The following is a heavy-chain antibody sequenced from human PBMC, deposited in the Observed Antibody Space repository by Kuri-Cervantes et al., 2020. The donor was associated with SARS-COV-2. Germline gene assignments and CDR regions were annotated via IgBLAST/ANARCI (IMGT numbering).Heavy chain of an antibody. V-gene: IGHV3-33*01. D-gene: IGHD4-23*01. CDR2: IWYDGSNK. CDR1: GFTFSSYG. J-gene: IGHJ3*02. CDR3: ARAKTTVVTLNDAFDI. Sequence: GESLKISCAASGFTFSSYGMHWVRQAPGKGLEWVAVIWYDGSNKYYADSVKGRFTISRDNSKNTLYLQMNSLRAEDTAVYDCARAKTTVVTLNDAFDIWGQGTMVTVSS.